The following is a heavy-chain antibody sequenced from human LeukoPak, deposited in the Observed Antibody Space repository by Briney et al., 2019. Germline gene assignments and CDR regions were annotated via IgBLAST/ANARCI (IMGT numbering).Heavy chain of an antibody. J-gene: IGHJ3*01. CDR1: GLTFSDYY. V-gene: IGHV3-11*06. D-gene: IGHD4-23*01. CDR3: ARGVEARTPYAFDL. CDR2: ISSSSSYT. Sequence: GGCPSPSCAASGLTFSDYYMSWIRQAPGKGLEWASYISSSSSYTNYADSVKGRFTISRDNAKNSLYLQMNSLRAEDTAVYYCARGVEARTPYAFDLWGRGTMVTVSS.